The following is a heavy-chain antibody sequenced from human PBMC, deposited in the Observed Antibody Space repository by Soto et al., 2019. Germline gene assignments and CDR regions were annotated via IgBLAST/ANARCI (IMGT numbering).Heavy chain of an antibody. J-gene: IGHJ6*01. Sequence: QVQLVESGGGMVQPERSLRLSCAASGFTFSNYAMHWVRQAPGKGLEWVSSISYDGNNKFYAESVRGRFTISRDNSKNTVFLEMNSLRTEDTAGYYCASDLSHCTGGRCYSPHGLDVWGQGTTVPFS. CDR1: GFTFSNYA. V-gene: IGHV3-30-3*01. D-gene: IGHD2-15*01. CDR2: ISYDGNNK. CDR3: ASDLSHCTGGRCYSPHGLDV.